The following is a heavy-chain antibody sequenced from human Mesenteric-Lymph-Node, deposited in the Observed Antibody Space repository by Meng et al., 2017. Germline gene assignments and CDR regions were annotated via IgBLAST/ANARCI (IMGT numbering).Heavy chain of an antibody. V-gene: IGHV1-2*02. CDR2: INPNTGDT. Sequence: ASVKVSCKASGYTFSDYYMHWVRQAPGQGLEWMGWINPNTGDTDYAQKFQGRVTMTRDTSISTAYMELNWLTSDDTAVYFCARGNDVRKFDSSAYYPHGAFNIWGQGTAVTVSS. CDR1: GYTFSDYY. CDR3: ARGNDVRKFDSSAYYPHGAFNI. J-gene: IGHJ3*02. D-gene: IGHD3-22*01.